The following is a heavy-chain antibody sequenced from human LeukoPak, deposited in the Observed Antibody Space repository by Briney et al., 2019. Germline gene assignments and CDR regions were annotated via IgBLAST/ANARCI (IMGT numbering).Heavy chain of an antibody. Sequence: GGSLRLSCAASGFTFSTYWMHWVRQAPGEGLVWVSRIKSDGSDTSYADSVKGRFTISRDNAKNSLYLQMNSLRAEDTAVYYCARNSLGYCSSTSCYTWDYWGQGTLVTVSS. V-gene: IGHV3-74*01. CDR2: IKSDGSDT. CDR1: GFTFSTYW. J-gene: IGHJ4*02. D-gene: IGHD2-2*02. CDR3: ARNSLGYCSSTSCYTWDY.